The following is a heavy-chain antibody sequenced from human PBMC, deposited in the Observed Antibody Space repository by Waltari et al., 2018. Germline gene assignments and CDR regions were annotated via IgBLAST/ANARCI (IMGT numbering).Heavy chain of an antibody. Sequence: EVQLVESGGGLVQPGGSLRLSCAASGFLFSSYWLHCVRQAPGKGLVSVSNINPDGSITRYADSVKGRFTISRDNAKNTLFLQMNSLRGEDTAVYYCVMYSSTFLGDCWGQGTLVNVSS. CDR1: GFLFSSYW. J-gene: IGHJ4*02. D-gene: IGHD6-13*01. CDR3: VMYSSTFLGDC. CDR2: INPDGSIT. V-gene: IGHV3-74*01.